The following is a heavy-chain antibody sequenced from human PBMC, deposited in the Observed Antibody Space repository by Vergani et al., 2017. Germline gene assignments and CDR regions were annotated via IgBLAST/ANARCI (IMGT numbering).Heavy chain of an antibody. CDR2: ISSSSSYI. CDR3: ARDPGYCSSTSCLRDYYYYMDV. D-gene: IGHD2-2*01. V-gene: IGHV3-21*01. CDR1: GFTFSSYS. J-gene: IGHJ6*03. Sequence: EVQLVESGGGLVKPGGSLRLSCAASGFTFSSYSMNWVRQAPGKGLEWVSSISSSSSYIYYADSVKGRFTISRDNAKNSLYLQMNSLRAEDTAVYYCARDPGYCSSTSCLRDYYYYMDVWGKGTTVTVSS.